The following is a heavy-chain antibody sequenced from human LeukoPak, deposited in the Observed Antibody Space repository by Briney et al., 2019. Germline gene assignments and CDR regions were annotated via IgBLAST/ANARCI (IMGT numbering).Heavy chain of an antibody. CDR3: AKSVGLGVSLFDY. V-gene: IGHV3-30*02. Sequence: GGSLRLSCAASGFTFSSYGMHWVRQAPGKGLEWVAFIRYDGSNKYYADSVKGRFTISRDNSKNTQYLQMNSLRAEDTAVYYCAKSVGLGVSLFDYWGQGTLVTVSS. D-gene: IGHD3-16*01. CDR1: GFTFSSYG. J-gene: IGHJ4*02. CDR2: IRYDGSNK.